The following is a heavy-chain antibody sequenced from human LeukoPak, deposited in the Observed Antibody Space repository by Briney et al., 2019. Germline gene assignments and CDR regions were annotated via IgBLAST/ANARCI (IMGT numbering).Heavy chain of an antibody. J-gene: IGHJ5*02. CDR3: ARGWGSTSSNYFDP. CDR1: GGSIISNNFY. CDR2: IYGSGST. Sequence: PSETLSLTCTVSGGSIISNNFYWSWIRQPAGKGLEWIGRIYGSGSTNYSPSLRGRVTISMDTSKNQLSLNLNSVTAADTAVYFCARGWGSTSSNYFDPWGQGTLVTVSS. D-gene: IGHD2-2*01. V-gene: IGHV4-61*02.